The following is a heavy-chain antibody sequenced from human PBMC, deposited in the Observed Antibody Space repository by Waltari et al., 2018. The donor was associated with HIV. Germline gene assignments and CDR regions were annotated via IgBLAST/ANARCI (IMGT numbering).Heavy chain of an antibody. J-gene: IGHJ3*02. Sequence: VQLQESGPGLVKPSQTLSLTCTVSGGSISSGSYYWRWIRQPAGKGLEWIGRIYTSGSTNYNPSLKSRVTISVDTSKNQFSLKLSSVTAADTAVYYCARDRNYYYDSSGYFFNAFDIWGQGTMVTVSS. V-gene: IGHV4-61*02. CDR3: ARDRNYYYDSSGYFFNAFDI. CDR1: GGSISSGSYY. D-gene: IGHD3-22*01. CDR2: IYTSGST.